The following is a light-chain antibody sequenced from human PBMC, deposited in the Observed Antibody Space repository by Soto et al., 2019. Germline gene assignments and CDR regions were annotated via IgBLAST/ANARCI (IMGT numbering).Light chain of an antibody. J-gene: IGLJ1*01. Sequence: QSVLTQPASVSGSPGQSITISCTGTNSDVESYNLVSWFRQHPGEAPKLIVYEGTKRPSGVSNRFSGSKSGNPASLTISGLQAEDEANYCCCSYAGTATVFGTGTKLTVL. V-gene: IGLV2-23*03. CDR3: CSYAGTATV. CDR1: NSDVESYNL. CDR2: EGT.